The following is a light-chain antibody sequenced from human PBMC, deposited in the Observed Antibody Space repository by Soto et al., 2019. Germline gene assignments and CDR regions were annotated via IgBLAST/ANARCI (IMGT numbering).Light chain of an antibody. J-gene: IGLJ3*02. CDR3: GTWDGAGGWV. CDR2: ESD. V-gene: IGLV1-51*02. CDR1: SSNIGNNY. Sequence: QSVLTQPPSVSAAPGQTVTISCSGSSSNIGNNYVSWYQQLPGTAPKLLIFESDKRPSGIPDRFSGSKSGTSATLGITGLQTGDEADYYCGTWDGAGGWVFGGGTSSPS.